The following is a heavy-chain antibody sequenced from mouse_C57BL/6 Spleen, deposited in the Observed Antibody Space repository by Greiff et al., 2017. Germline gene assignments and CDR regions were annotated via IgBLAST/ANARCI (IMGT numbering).Heavy chain of an antibody. CDR3: ARGHDGYYSYYFDY. CDR2: INPNYGTT. V-gene: IGHV1-39*01. Sequence: LVKPGASVKISCKASGYSFTDYNMNWVKQSNGKSLEWIGVINPNYGTTSYNQKFKGKATLTVDQSSSTAYMQLNSLTSEDSAVYYCARGHDGYYSYYFDYWGQGTTLTVSS. J-gene: IGHJ2*01. D-gene: IGHD2-3*01. CDR1: GYSFTDYN.